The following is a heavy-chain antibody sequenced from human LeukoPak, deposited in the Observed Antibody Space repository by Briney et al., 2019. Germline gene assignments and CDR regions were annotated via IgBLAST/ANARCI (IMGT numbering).Heavy chain of an antibody. CDR2: INPNSGGT. CDR1: GYTFTGYY. Sequence: ASVKVSCEASGYTFTGYYMHWVRQAPGQGLEWMGCINPNSGGTNYAQKFQGRVTMTRDTSISTAYMELSRLRSDDTAVYYCASAPLPGIAAAGTARLMDVWGKGTTVTISS. D-gene: IGHD6-13*01. J-gene: IGHJ6*03. CDR3: ASAPLPGIAAAGTARLMDV. V-gene: IGHV1-2*02.